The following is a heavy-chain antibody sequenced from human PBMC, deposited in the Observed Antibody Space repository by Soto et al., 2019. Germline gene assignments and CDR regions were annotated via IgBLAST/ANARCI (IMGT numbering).Heavy chain of an antibody. D-gene: IGHD3-3*01. CDR1: GYPVTAYY. V-gene: IGHV1-2*01. CDR2: INPATGAA. J-gene: IGHJ3*02. CDR3: ARGGGVGVAGSAAFDM. Sequence: QLHLVQSGAVVKKPGASVTVSCSASGYPVTAYYMHWVRQAPGRGLEWMGGINPATGAAKYTQTFQCRVTTTRDMSTSIVFMELSGLTSEDPAVFYWARGGGVGVAGSAAFDMWGQGTLVTVSS.